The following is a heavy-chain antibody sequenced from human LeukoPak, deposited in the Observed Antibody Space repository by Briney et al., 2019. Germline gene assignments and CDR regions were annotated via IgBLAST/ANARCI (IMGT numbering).Heavy chain of an antibody. V-gene: IGHV3-21*01. D-gene: IGHD3-10*01. CDR3: ARDPVMVRGVIISRFDY. Sequence: GXSLRLSCAASGFIFSSYSMNWVRQAPGKGLEWVSYISSSSSYIYYADSVKGRFTISRDNAKNSLYLKMNSLRAEDTAVYYCARDPVMVRGVIISRFDYWGQGTLVTVSS. CDR1: GFIFSSYS. CDR2: ISSSSSYI. J-gene: IGHJ4*02.